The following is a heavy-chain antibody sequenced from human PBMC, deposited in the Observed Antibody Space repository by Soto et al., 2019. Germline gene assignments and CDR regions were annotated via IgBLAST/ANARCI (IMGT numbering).Heavy chain of an antibody. CDR2: MSGSGGGT. V-gene: IGHV3-23*01. Sequence: EVQLLESGGGLVQPGGSLRLSCAASVFSFTNYAMHWVRQASGKGLEWVSSMSGSGGGTYYADSVKGRFTISRDNSKNTLFLQMNSLRAEDTALYYCAGAYCSGTTCYGLYGLDVWGQGTTVTVSS. CDR1: VFSFTNYA. D-gene: IGHD2-2*01. CDR3: AGAYCSGTTCYGLYGLDV. J-gene: IGHJ6*02.